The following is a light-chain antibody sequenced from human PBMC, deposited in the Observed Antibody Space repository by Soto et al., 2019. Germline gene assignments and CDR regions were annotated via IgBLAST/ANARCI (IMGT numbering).Light chain of an antibody. CDR1: QAVSSN. J-gene: IGKJ5*01. CDR2: GAS. CDR3: QQYGSSPVT. V-gene: IGKV3-20*01. Sequence: DIVLTKSTGTLSVSPRERATHSCGASQAVSSNLAWYQQKPGQSPRLLIYGASSRPTGIPDRFSGSGSGTDFTLAISRLEPEDFAVYYCQQYGSSPVTFGQGTRLEIK.